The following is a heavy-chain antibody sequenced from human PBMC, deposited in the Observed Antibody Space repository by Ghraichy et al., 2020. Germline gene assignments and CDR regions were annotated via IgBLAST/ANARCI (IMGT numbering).Heavy chain of an antibody. CDR3: ARASAGYDFWSDLGGMDV. Sequence: GESLNISCAASGFTFSSYWMSWVRQAPGKGLEWVANIKQDGSEKYYVDSVKGRFTISRDNAKNSLYLQMNSLRAEDTAVYYCARASAGYDFWSDLGGMDVWGQGTTVTVSS. J-gene: IGHJ6*02. V-gene: IGHV3-7*01. CDR2: IKQDGSEK. D-gene: IGHD3-3*01. CDR1: GFTFSSYW.